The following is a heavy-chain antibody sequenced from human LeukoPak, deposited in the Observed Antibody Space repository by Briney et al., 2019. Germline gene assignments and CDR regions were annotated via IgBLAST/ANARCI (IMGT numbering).Heavy chain of an antibody. J-gene: IGHJ4*02. V-gene: IGHV1-2*02. CDR1: GYTFTGYY. CDR2: INPNSGGT. Sequence: GASVKVSCKASGYTFTGYYMHWVRQAPGQGLEWMGWINPNSGGTNYAQKFQGRVTMTRDTSISTAYMEPSRLRSDDTAVYYCARDLSGSYYLGDYWGQGTLVTVSS. D-gene: IGHD1-26*01. CDR3: ARDLSGSYYLGDY.